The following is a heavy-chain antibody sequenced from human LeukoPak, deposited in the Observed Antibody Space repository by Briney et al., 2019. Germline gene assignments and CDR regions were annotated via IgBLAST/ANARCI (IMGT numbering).Heavy chain of an antibody. CDR1: GFTFSDYY. D-gene: IGHD3-10*01. Sequence: GGSLRLSCAASGFTFSDYYMSWIRQAPGEGLEWVSYISSSSSHTNYADSVKGRFTISRDNAKNSLYLQMNSLRAEDTAVYYCARDLKGSGSYGYIKSYYGMDVWGKGTTVTVSS. CDR3: ARDLKGSGSYGYIKSYYGMDV. J-gene: IGHJ6*04. V-gene: IGHV3-11*06. CDR2: ISSSSSHT.